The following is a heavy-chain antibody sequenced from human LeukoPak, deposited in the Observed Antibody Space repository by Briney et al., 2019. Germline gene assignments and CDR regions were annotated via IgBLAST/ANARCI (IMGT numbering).Heavy chain of an antibody. CDR3: ARVGVVVPAPDY. Sequence: GGSLSLSCAASGFTFSSYSMNWVRQAPGKGLEWVSSISSSSSYIYYADSVKGRFTISRDNAKNSLYLQMNSLRAEDTAVYYCARVGVVVPAPDYWGQGTLVTVSS. V-gene: IGHV3-21*01. D-gene: IGHD2-2*01. CDR2: ISSSSSYI. CDR1: GFTFSSYS. J-gene: IGHJ4*02.